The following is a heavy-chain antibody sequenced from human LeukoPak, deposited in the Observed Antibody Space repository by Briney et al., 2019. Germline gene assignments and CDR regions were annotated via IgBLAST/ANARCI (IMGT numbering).Heavy chain of an antibody. CDR2: IYYSGST. J-gene: IGHJ6*02. D-gene: IGHD2-2*01. Sequence: KPSETLSLTCTVSGGSISSSSYYWGWIRQPPGKGLEWIGSIYYSGSTYYNPSLKSRDTISVDTSKNQFSLKLSSVTAADTAVYYCARNIVVVPAAMRDYYYYYGMDVWGQGTTVTVSS. CDR1: GGSISSSSYY. CDR3: ARNIVVVPAAMRDYYYYYGMDV. V-gene: IGHV4-39*01.